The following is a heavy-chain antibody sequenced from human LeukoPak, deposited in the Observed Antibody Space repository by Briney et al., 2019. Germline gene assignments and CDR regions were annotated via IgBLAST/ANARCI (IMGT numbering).Heavy chain of an antibody. J-gene: IGHJ4*02. V-gene: IGHV1-24*01. Sequence: AASVKVSFKVSGYTLTELSMHWVRQAPGKGLESMGGFDPEDGETIYAQKFQGRVTMTEDTSTDTAYMELSSLRSEDTAVYYCATERLYGSGSYYVVDYWGQGTLVTVSS. D-gene: IGHD3-10*01. CDR1: GYTLTELS. CDR3: ATERLYGSGSYYVVDY. CDR2: FDPEDGET.